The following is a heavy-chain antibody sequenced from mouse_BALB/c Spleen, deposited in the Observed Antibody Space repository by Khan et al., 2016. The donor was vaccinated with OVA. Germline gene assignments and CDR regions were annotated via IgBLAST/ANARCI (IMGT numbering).Heavy chain of an antibody. D-gene: IGHD3-3*01. V-gene: IGHV1-18*01. J-gene: IGHJ4*01. CDR3: ARDAGRD. CDR2: INPKNGVT. Sequence: EVQLQQSGPELVKPGASVKISCKSSGYTFTEYTLHWVKQSHGKSLEWIGVINPKNGVTNYNQKFKGKATLTVDKSSSTAYMEFRSLTSEDSAVNYCARDAGRDWGQGTSVTVSS. CDR1: GYTFTEYT.